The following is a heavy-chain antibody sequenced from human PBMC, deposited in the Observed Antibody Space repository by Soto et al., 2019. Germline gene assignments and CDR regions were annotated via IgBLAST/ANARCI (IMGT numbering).Heavy chain of an antibody. CDR3: ARGYSSVGSCYSCWHFHL. V-gene: IGHV1-18*01. J-gene: IGHJ2*01. Sequence: QVQLVQSGSEVKKPGASVKVSCKASGYTFTNYGMSWVRQAPGQGLEWMGWISAYNGNTNHAQNFQGRVTMTTDTSTNTAYMELRSLRADDTAVYYCARGYSSVGSCYSCWHFHLWGRGALVTVSS. D-gene: IGHD2-15*01. CDR1: GYTFTNYG. CDR2: ISAYNGNT.